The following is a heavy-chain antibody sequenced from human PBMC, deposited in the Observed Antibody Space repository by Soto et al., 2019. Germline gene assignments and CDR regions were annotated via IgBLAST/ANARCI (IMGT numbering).Heavy chain of an antibody. J-gene: IGHJ3*02. CDR1: GYSFTSYW. CDR3: ASHDSSGYSAFDK. CDR2: IYPGNSDT. V-gene: IGHV5-51*01. Sequence: GESLKLSCKGSGYSFTSYWIGWVRQMPGKGLEWMGIIYPGNSDTRYSPSFQGQVTISADKSISTAYLQWSSLKASDTAMYYCASHDSSGYSAFDKWGQGTMVSGSS. D-gene: IGHD3-22*01.